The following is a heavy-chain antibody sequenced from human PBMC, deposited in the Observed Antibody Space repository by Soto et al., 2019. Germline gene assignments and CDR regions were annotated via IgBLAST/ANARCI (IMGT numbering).Heavy chain of an antibody. V-gene: IGHV1-69*01. D-gene: IGHD3-22*01. CDR2: TVPISGIE. CDR3: AGTYDTSGDYPYYFEY. Sequence: QVQLVQSGAEFKKPGSSVRVACEASGGTFIDYAFSWVRQAPGQGLEWMGGTVPISGIEYYAQKFQGRITISAEASTRTAYMELTSLRSEDTAVYYCAGTYDTSGDYPYYFEYWGQGTLVTVSS. CDR1: GGTFIDYA. J-gene: IGHJ4*02.